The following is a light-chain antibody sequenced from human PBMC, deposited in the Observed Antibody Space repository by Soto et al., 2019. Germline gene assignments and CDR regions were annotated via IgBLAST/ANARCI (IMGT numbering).Light chain of an antibody. Sequence: QSVLTQPASVSGSPGQSITISCTGTSSDVGGYNYVSWYQQHPGKAPKLMIYEVSNRPSGVSNRFSGSKSGNTASLTISRLQAEDEADYYCSSYTSSSTLVFGGGTQLTVL. CDR1: SSDVGGYNY. CDR2: EVS. V-gene: IGLV2-14*01. CDR3: SSYTSSSTLV. J-gene: IGLJ2*01.